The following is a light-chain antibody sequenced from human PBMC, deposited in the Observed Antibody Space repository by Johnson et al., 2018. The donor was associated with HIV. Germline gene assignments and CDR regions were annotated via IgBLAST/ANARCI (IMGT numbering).Light chain of an antibody. Sequence: QSVLTQPPSVSAAPGQKVTFSCSGSTSNIGNNDVSWYRHLPGTAPKLLIYDNYKRPSGIPDRFSGSKSGTSATLDITGLQTGDEADYYCATWDSSLSVYVFATGAKFTAL. J-gene: IGLJ1*01. CDR3: ATWDSSLSVYV. V-gene: IGLV1-51*01. CDR1: TSNIGNND. CDR2: DNY.